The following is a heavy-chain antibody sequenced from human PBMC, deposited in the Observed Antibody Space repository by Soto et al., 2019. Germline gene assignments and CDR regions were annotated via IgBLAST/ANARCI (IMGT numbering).Heavy chain of an antibody. Sequence: VQLVESGGGLVQPGGSLRLSCAASGFTFSSYDMLWVRQPTGKGLEWVSAIGTAGDTYYPGSVKGRFTISRDNAKNSLYLQMNSLTAWDTAVYYCARGGSGYYFFDYWGQGTLVTVSS. CDR1: GFTFSSYD. V-gene: IGHV3-13*01. J-gene: IGHJ4*02. D-gene: IGHD5-12*01. CDR2: IGTAGDT. CDR3: ARGGSGYYFFDY.